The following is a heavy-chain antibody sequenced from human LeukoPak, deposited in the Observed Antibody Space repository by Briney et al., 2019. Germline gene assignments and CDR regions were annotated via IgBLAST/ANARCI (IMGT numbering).Heavy chain of an antibody. V-gene: IGHV3-21*04. CDR3: ASPGYSYGTFDY. CDR1: GFTFSDYT. J-gene: IGHJ4*02. CDR2: ISRGGAYI. Sequence: GGSLRLSCAASGFTFSDYTMNWVRQAPGKGLEWLSCISRGGAYIYYADSVRGRFTISRDNSKNTLYLQMNSLRAEDTAVYYCASPGYSYGTFDYWGQGTLVTVSS. D-gene: IGHD5-18*01.